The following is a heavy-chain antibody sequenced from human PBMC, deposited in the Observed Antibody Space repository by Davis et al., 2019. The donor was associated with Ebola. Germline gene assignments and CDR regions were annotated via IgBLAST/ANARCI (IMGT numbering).Heavy chain of an antibody. CDR1: GFTFSGSA. J-gene: IGHJ4*02. D-gene: IGHD6-13*01. CDR3: TRHQLAALDY. Sequence: GESLKISCAASGFTFSGSAMHWVRQASGKGLEWVGRIISKANSYATAYAASVKGRFTISRDDSKNTAYLQMNSLKTEDTAVYYCTRHQLAALDYWGQGTLVTVSS. V-gene: IGHV3-73*01. CDR2: IISKANSYAT.